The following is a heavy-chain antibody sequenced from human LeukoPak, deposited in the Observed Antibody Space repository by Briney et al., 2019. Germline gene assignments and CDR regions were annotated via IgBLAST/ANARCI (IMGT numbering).Heavy chain of an antibody. Sequence: ASVKVSCKASGYTFTSYAMHWVRQAPGQRLEWMGWTNAGNGNTKYSQKFQGRVTITRDTSASTAYMELSSLRSEDTAVYYCARTPEYYDFWSGYSPLGAFDIWGQGTMVTVSS. V-gene: IGHV1-3*01. D-gene: IGHD3-3*01. J-gene: IGHJ3*02. CDR2: TNAGNGNT. CDR3: ARTPEYYDFWSGYSPLGAFDI. CDR1: GYTFTSYA.